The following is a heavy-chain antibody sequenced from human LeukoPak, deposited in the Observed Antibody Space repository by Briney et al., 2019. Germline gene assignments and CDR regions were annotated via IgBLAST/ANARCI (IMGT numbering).Heavy chain of an antibody. V-gene: IGHV4-39*07. J-gene: IGHJ5*02. CDR2: IYYSGRT. CDR1: GFSISSSRYY. Sequence: SETLSLTCTVSGFSISSSRYYWGWIRQPPGKGLEWIGSIYYSGRTYDNPSLKSRVTISVDTSKNQFSMKLSSVPAADTAVYYCTMVRAGQTNWFDPWGQGTLVTVSS. CDR3: TMVRAGQTNWFDP. D-gene: IGHD3-10*01.